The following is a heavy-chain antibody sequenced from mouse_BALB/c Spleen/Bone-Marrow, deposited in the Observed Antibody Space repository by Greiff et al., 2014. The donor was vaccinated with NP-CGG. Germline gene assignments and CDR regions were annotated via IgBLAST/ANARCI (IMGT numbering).Heavy chain of an antibody. V-gene: IGHV2-9*02. J-gene: IGHJ2*01. CDR3: ASSLQRLRGYYFDF. CDR2: IWAGGST. Sequence: VQGVESGPGLVAPSQSLSITCTVSGFSLTNYGVHWVRQPPGKGLEWLGVIWAGGSTNYNLALMSRLTISKDNSKSQVFLKMNSLQTDDTGMYYCASSLQRLRGYYFDFWGQGTTLTVSS. D-gene: IGHD1-2*01. CDR1: GFSLTNYG.